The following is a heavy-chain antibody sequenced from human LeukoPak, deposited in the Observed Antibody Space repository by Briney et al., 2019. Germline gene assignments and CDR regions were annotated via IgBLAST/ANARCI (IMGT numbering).Heavy chain of an antibody. CDR3: AARYSSSWYVPYYYMDV. D-gene: IGHD6-13*01. V-gene: IGHV3-66*01. CDR2: IYSGGST. Sequence: PGGSLRLSCAASEFSVGSNYMTWVRQAPGKGLEWVSLIYSGGSTYYADSVKGRFTISRDNSKNTLYLQMNSLRAEDTAVYYCAARYSSSWYVPYYYMDVWGKGTTVTVSS. J-gene: IGHJ6*03. CDR1: EFSVGSNY.